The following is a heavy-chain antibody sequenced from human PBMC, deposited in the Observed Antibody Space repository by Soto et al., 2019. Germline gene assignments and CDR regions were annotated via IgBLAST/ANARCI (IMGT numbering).Heavy chain of an antibody. Sequence: QVQLQESGPGLVKPSQTLSLTCTVSGGSISSGDYYWSWIRQPPGKGLEWIGYINYSGSTYYNPALKSRIXXSXDXXKNQFSRKLSSVTAADTAVYYCARPPLGQWLGFDYWGQGTLVTVSS. D-gene: IGHD6-19*01. V-gene: IGHV4-30-4*01. CDR1: GGSISSGDYY. CDR3: ARPPLGQWLGFDY. CDR2: INYSGST. J-gene: IGHJ4*02.